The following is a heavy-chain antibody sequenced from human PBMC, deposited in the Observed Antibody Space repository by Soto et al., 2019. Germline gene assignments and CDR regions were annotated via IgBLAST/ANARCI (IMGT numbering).Heavy chain of an antibody. Sequence: QVQLVQSGAEVKKPGSSVKVSCKASGGTFSSYAISWVRQAPGQGLEWMGGIIPIFGTANYAQKFQGRVTITADESTSTAYMELSSLRSEDTAVYYCARVRRMVRGVIWYYFDYWGQGTLVTVSS. CDR3: ARVRRMVRGVIWYYFDY. CDR1: GGTFSSYA. V-gene: IGHV1-69*01. D-gene: IGHD3-10*01. J-gene: IGHJ4*02. CDR2: IIPIFGTA.